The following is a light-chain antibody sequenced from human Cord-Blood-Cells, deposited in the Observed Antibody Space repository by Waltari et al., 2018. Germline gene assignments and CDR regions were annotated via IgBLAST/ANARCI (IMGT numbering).Light chain of an antibody. J-gene: IGKJ1*01. CDR1: RGISSW. V-gene: IGKV1-12*01. CDR3: QQANSFPPT. Sequence: IHMTHSASSVSASIGGRVTIPWRASRGISSWLSWYQQKPGKAPKLLMVAASSLQSGVPARFSGSGCGTDFTLTISSLQPEECATYYCQQANSFPPTFGQGIKVEIK. CDR2: AAS.